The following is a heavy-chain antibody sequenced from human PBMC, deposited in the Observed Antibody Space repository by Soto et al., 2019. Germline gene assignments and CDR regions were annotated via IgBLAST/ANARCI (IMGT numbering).Heavy chain of an antibody. Sequence: PGGSLRLSCAASGFTFSGYAMSWVRQAPGKGLEWVSAISGSGGSTYYADSVKGRFTISRDNSKNTLYLQMNSLRAEDTAVYYCAKAVRDIVVVPAAYNWFDPWGQGTLVTVSS. CDR1: GFTFSGYA. J-gene: IGHJ5*02. CDR2: ISGSGGST. D-gene: IGHD2-2*01. V-gene: IGHV3-23*01. CDR3: AKAVRDIVVVPAAYNWFDP.